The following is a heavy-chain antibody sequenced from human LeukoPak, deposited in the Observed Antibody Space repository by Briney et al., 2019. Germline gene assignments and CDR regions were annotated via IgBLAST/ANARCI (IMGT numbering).Heavy chain of an antibody. D-gene: IGHD2-15*01. CDR3: AKDFKWSLDY. CDR1: GFTFSSSG. J-gene: IGHJ4*01. CDR2: IRYDGSTD. V-gene: IGHV3-30*02. Sequence: GRSLRLSCSASGFTFSSSGMHWVRQAPGKGLEWVAHIRYDGSTDYYADSVKGRFTVSSDTSENTLYLQMNSLRPEDTAVYYCAKDFKWSLDYWGQGTLVTVSS.